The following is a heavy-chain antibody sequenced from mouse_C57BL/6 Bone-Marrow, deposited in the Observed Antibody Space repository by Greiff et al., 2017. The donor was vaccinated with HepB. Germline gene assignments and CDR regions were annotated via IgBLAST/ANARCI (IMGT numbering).Heavy chain of an antibody. CDR1: GFSFNTYA. CDR2: IRSKSNNYAT. V-gene: IGHV10-1*01. Sequence: EVQLVESGGGLVQPKGSLKLSCAASGFSFNTYAMNWVRQAPGKGLEWVARIRSKSNNYATYYADSVKDRFTISRDDSESMLYLQMNNLKTEDTAMYYCVRRVIYYDYPYAMDYWGQGTSVTVSS. J-gene: IGHJ4*01. CDR3: VRRVIYYDYPYAMDY. D-gene: IGHD2-4*01.